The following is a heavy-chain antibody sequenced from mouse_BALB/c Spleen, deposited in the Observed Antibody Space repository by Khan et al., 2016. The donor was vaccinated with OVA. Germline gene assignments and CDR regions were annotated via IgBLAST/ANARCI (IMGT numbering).Heavy chain of an antibody. V-gene: IGHV2-6-1*01. CDR1: GFSLTNYG. Sequence: VQRVESGPGLVAPSQSLSITCTISGFSLTNYGVHWVRQPPGKGLEWLVVIWSDGSTTYNSALKSRLTVDKDNSKSQVFLKMNSLQTDDTAMYFCARQPYYHYNIMDYWGQGTSVTVSS. CDR2: IWSDGST. D-gene: IGHD2-10*01. CDR3: ARQPYYHYNIMDY. J-gene: IGHJ4*01.